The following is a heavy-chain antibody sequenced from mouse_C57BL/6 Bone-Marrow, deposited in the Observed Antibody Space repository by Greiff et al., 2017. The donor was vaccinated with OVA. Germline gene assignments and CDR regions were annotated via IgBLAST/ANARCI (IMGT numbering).Heavy chain of an antibody. CDR2: IDPEDGDT. CDR3: TTRVGNYYFDY. Sequence: EVQLQQSGAELVRPGASVKLSCTASGFNIKDYYMHWVKQRPEQGLEWIGRIDPEDGDTEYAPKFQGKATMTAETSSNTAYLQLSSLTSEDTAVYYCTTRVGNYYFDYWGQGTTLTVSS. CDR1: GFNIKDYY. V-gene: IGHV14-1*01. D-gene: IGHD2-1*01. J-gene: IGHJ2*01.